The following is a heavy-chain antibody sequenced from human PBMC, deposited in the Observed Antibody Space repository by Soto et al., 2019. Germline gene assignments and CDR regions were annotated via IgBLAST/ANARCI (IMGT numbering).Heavy chain of an antibody. V-gene: IGHV1-3*04. D-gene: IGHD3-9*01. CDR1: GYTFTNNA. CDR3: ARDRRILTYFDWLNFDY. CDR2: INTGNGNT. Sequence: ASVKVSCKGSGYTFTNNAIHWVRQAPGQSPEWMGWINTGNGNTKYSHKFHGRVTITRDTSASTAYMDLSSLRSEDTAVYYCARDRRILTYFDWLNFDYWGQGTRVTVSS. J-gene: IGHJ4*02.